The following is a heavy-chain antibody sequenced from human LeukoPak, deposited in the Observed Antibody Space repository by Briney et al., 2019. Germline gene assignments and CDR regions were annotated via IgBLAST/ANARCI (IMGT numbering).Heavy chain of an antibody. Sequence: ASVKVSCKASGGTFSSYAISWVRQAPGQGLEWMGRIIPIFGTADYAQKFQGRVTITTDESTSTAYMELSSLRSEDTAVYYCARDFRLYGDHEGYYFDYWGQGTLVTVSS. V-gene: IGHV1-69*05. J-gene: IGHJ4*02. CDR3: ARDFRLYGDHEGYYFDY. CDR1: GGTFSSYA. CDR2: IIPIFGTA. D-gene: IGHD4-17*01.